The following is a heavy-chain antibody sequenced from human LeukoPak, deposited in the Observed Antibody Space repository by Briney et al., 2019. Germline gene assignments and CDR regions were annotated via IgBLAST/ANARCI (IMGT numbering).Heavy chain of an antibody. Sequence: GGSLSLSCAASGFTFSSYAMLWVRQAPGKGLEGGAVISYEGCNKYYADSVKGRFTISRDNSKNTLYLQMNSLRAEDTAVYYCARDDRRLLRYFDWLNLYYMDVWGKGTTVTVSS. CDR1: GFTFSSYA. D-gene: IGHD3-9*01. J-gene: IGHJ6*03. V-gene: IGHV3-30*01. CDR3: ARDDRRLLRYFDWLNLYYMDV. CDR2: ISYEGCNK.